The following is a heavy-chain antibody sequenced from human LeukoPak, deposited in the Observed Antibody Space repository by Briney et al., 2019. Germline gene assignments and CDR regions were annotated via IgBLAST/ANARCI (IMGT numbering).Heavy chain of an antibody. CDR2: IYQSGSP. CDR1: GASISSPFW. Sequence: SETLSLTCAVSGASISSPFWWSWVRQTPGKGLEWIGEIYQSGSPNYNPSLKSRVTISVDTSKNQFSLKLSSVTAADTAVYYCARDFNYYYMDVWGKGTTVTVSS. V-gene: IGHV4-4*02. J-gene: IGHJ6*03. CDR3: ARDFNYYYMDV.